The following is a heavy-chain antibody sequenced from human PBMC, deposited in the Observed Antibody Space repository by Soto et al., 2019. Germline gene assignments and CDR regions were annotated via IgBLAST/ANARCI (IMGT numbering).Heavy chain of an antibody. V-gene: IGHV1-69*01. CDR2: IIPIFGTA. CDR3: ARYRADDCGSGSPLYYFDY. CDR1: GGTFSSYA. D-gene: IGHD3-10*01. Sequence: QVQLVQSGAEVKKPGSSVKVSCKASGGTFSSYAISWVRQAPGQGLEWMGGIIPIFGTANYAQKFQGRVTITADESTSTAYMELSSLRSEDTAVYYCARYRADDCGSGSPLYYFDYWGQGTLVTVSS. J-gene: IGHJ4*02.